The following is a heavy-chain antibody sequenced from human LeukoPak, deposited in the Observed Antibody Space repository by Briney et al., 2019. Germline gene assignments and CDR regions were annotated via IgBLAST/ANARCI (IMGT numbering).Heavy chain of an antibody. CDR3: ARGYSYGPYFDY. CDR1: GFTFSSYA. Sequence: GGSLRLSCAASGFTFSSYAMSWVRQAPGKGLEWVSAISGSGGSTYYADSVKGRFTISRDNSKNTLYLQMNSLRAEDTAVYYCARGYSYGPYFDYWGQGTLVTVSS. CDR2: ISGSGGST. V-gene: IGHV3-23*01. J-gene: IGHJ4*02. D-gene: IGHD5-18*01.